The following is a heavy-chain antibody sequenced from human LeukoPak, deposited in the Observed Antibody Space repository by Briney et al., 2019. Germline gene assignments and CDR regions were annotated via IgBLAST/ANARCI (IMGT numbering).Heavy chain of an antibody. CDR2: ISNDGSKK. CDR1: GFTFSSYW. V-gene: IGHV3-30*18. CDR3: AKDRYSYAFEYSDS. Sequence: GGSLRLSCAASGFTFSSYWMSWVRQAPGKGLDWVAVISNDGSKKYYTDSVKGRFTISRDNSKNTLSLQVSSLRTEDTAVYYCAKDRYSYAFEYSDSWGQGTLVTVSS. D-gene: IGHD5-18*01. J-gene: IGHJ4*02.